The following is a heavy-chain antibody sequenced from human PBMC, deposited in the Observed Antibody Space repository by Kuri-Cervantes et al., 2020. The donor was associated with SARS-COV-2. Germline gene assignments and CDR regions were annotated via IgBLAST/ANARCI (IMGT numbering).Heavy chain of an antibody. J-gene: IGHJ3*01. D-gene: IGHD3-10*01. CDR1: GFSLTNYA. Sequence: GESLKISCGASGFSLTNYAIHWVRQAPGKGLEWVSVIWYDGKNEYYAGSVKGRFNISRDTSKNTVSLHMNSLHAEDTAMYYCARDDRAGHFDVWGQGTMVTVSS. V-gene: IGHV3-33*08. CDR2: IWYDGKNE. CDR3: ARDDRAGHFDV.